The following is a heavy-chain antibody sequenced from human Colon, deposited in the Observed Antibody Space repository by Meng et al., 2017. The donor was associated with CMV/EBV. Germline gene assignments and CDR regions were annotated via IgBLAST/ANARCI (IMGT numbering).Heavy chain of an antibody. V-gene: IGHV4-34*01. CDR2: INHSGSI. D-gene: IGHD6-13*01. Sequence: SETLSPTCAVYGGSFSGSYWSWIRQPPGKGLEWFGEINHSGSIHYNASLKSRVTISVDTAKNQFSLKLSPVTAADTAVYYCARGRIAAAGTGFDYWGQGTLVTVSS. CDR1: GGSFSGSY. J-gene: IGHJ4*02. CDR3: ARGRIAAAGTGFDY.